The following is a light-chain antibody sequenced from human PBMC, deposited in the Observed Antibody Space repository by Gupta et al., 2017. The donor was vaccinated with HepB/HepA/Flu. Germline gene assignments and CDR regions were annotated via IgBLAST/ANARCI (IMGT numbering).Light chain of an antibody. CDR3: CAYAGSSTVV. CDR2: EVR. J-gene: IGLJ3*02. Sequence: QSALPQPASVSGSPGPSITISFTGPTSDVGRYNLVSSYQQPPAKAPKLMIYEVRKRTAGGANRFSGSKAGNTASLTIAGRQEKDEADYYCCAYAGSSTVVFGGGTKLTVL. CDR1: TSDVGRYNL. V-gene: IGLV2-23*02.